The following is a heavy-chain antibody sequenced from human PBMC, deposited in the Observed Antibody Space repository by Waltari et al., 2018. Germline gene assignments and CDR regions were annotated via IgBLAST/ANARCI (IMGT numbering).Heavy chain of an antibody. D-gene: IGHD5-12*01. V-gene: IGHV1-69*08. Sequence: QVQLVQSGAEVKKPGSSVKVSCKASGGTFSSYTISWVRQAPGQGLEWMGRIIPILGIANYAQKFQGRVTITADKSTSTAYMELSSLRSEDTAVYYCARDNSEMATTRVWKMDVWGQGTTVTVSS. CDR1: GGTFSSYT. CDR3: ARDNSEMATTRVWKMDV. CDR2: IIPILGIA. J-gene: IGHJ6*02.